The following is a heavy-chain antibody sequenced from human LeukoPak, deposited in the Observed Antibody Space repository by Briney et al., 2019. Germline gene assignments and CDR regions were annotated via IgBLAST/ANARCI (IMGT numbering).Heavy chain of an antibody. CDR1: GFTLSNYW. CDR3: ARVIGWDEPFDL. D-gene: IGHD1-26*01. CDR2: INTDGSST. V-gene: IGHV3-74*01. J-gene: IGHJ3*01. Sequence: GGSLRLSCAASGFTLSNYWIHWVRQAPGKGLVWVSRINTDGSSTNYADSVRGRFTVSRDNTKNTLYLQMNSLRVEDTAVYYCARVIGWDEPFDLWGHGTLVTVSS.